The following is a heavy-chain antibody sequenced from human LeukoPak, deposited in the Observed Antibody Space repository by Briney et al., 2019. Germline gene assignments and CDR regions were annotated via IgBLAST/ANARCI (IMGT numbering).Heavy chain of an antibody. Sequence: ASVQVSCKASGYTFTDSSIHWVRQAPGQGLEWMGWINCDSGVTKYAEKFQGRVSMTRDTSISTAYMDLSRLTSDDTAIYYCARDGGGTYQDFDYWGQGTLVTVSS. D-gene: IGHD1-26*01. V-gene: IGHV1-2*02. CDR2: INCDSGVT. CDR3: ARDGGGTYQDFDY. J-gene: IGHJ4*02. CDR1: GYTFTDSS.